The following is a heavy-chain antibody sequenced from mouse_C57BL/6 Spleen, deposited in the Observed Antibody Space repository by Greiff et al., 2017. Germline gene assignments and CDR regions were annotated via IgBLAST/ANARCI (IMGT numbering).Heavy chain of an antibody. J-gene: IGHJ2*01. CDR1: GYSFTGYY. CDR2: INPSSGGT. Sequence: VQLQQSGPELVKPGASVKISCKASGYSFTGYYMNWVKQSPEKSLEWIGEINPSSGGTTYNQKFKAKATLTVDKSSSTSYMQLKSLTSEDSAVYYCARRGFITTVVADYWGQGTTLTVSS. D-gene: IGHD1-1*01. CDR3: ARRGFITTVVADY. V-gene: IGHV1-42*01.